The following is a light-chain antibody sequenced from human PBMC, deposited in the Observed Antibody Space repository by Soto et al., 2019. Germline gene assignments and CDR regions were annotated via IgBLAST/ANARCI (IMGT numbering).Light chain of an antibody. Sequence: QCVLTQPASVSGSPGQSITISCTGTSSDVGSYNPVSWYQQHPGKAPKLMIYEGSKRPSGVSNRFSGSKSGNTASLTISRLQAEDEADHYCCSYAGSSIYVFVTGTKVTVL. CDR2: EGS. CDR3: CSYAGSSIYV. CDR1: SSDVGSYNP. V-gene: IGLV2-23*01. J-gene: IGLJ1*01.